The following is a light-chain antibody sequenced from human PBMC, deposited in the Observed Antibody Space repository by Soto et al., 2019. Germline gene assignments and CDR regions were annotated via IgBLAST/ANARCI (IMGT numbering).Light chain of an antibody. CDR3: QQANSFPIT. Sequence: DIQMTQSPSSLSGSVGDRVTITCRASHYISSYLNWYQQRPGKAPKLLIYIASSFQRGVPSRFSGSGSGTDFTLTISSLQPEDFATYYCQQANSFPITFGQGTRLEIK. CDR1: HYISSY. V-gene: IGKV1-39*01. J-gene: IGKJ5*01. CDR2: IAS.